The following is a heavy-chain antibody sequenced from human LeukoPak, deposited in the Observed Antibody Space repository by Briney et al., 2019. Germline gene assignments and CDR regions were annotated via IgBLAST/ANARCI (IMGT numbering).Heavy chain of an antibody. D-gene: IGHD6-13*01. CDR2: ISGSGGST. Sequence: PGGSLRLSCAASGFTFSSYAMSWVRQAPGKGLEWVSAISGSGGSTYYADSVKGRFTISRDNSKNTLYLQMNSLRAEDTAVYYCAKGYSSSWWGGYFDYWGQGTLVTVSS. CDR1: GFTFSSYA. J-gene: IGHJ4*02. CDR3: AKGYSSSWWGGYFDY. V-gene: IGHV3-23*01.